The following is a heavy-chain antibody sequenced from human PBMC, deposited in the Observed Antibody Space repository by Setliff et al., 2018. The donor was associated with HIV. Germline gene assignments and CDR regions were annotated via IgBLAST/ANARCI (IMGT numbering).Heavy chain of an antibody. CDR1: GFTFSTYA. Sequence: GGSLRLSCAASGFTFSTYAMTWVRQAPGKGLEWVSSISSSGGTTYFADTVKGRFTISRDNAENSLYLQMNSLRAEDTAVYYCAKSPNRYSPLDWFDPWGQGTLVTVSS. V-gene: IGHV3-23*01. D-gene: IGHD5-18*01. CDR2: ISSSGGTT. J-gene: IGHJ5*02. CDR3: AKSPNRYSPLDWFDP.